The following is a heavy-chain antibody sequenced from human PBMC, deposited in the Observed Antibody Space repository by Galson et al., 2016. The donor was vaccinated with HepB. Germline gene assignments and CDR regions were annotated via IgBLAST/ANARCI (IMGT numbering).Heavy chain of an antibody. Sequence: LRLSCAASGLTVGSNYMSWVRQAPGKGLEWVSVIYSGGSTYYADSVKGRFTISRDNSKNTLSLQMNSLRAEDTAVYYCARESRMVRGVITYFFDYWGQGTLVTVSS. J-gene: IGHJ4*02. V-gene: IGHV3-53*01. D-gene: IGHD3-10*01. CDR3: ARESRMVRGVITYFFDY. CDR2: IYSGGST. CDR1: GLTVGSNY.